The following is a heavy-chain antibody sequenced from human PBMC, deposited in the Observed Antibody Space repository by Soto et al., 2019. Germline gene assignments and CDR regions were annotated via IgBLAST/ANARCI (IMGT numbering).Heavy chain of an antibody. CDR2: INPSGGST. CDR3: ARDSGKLWFGESRYGMDV. Sequence: ASVKVSCKASGFTFTSSAVQWVRQAPGQGLEWMGIINPSGGSTSYAQKFQGRVTMTRDTSTSTVYMELSSLRSEDTAVYYCARDSGKLWFGESRYGMDVWGQ. CDR1: GFTFTSSA. J-gene: IGHJ6*02. D-gene: IGHD3-10*01. V-gene: IGHV1-46*03.